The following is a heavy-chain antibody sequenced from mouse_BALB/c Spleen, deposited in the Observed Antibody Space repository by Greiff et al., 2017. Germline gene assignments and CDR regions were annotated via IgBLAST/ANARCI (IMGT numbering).Heavy chain of an antibody. D-gene: IGHD2-4*01. Sequence: DVKLVESGGGLVKPGGSLKLSCAASGFTFSDYYMYWVRQTPEKRLEWVATISDGGSYTYYPDSVKGRFTISRDNAKNNLYLQMSSLRSEDTAMYYCARGDYEHAMDYWGQGTSVTVSS. CDR2: ISDGGSYT. V-gene: IGHV5-4*02. CDR3: ARGDYEHAMDY. CDR1: GFTFSDYY. J-gene: IGHJ4*01.